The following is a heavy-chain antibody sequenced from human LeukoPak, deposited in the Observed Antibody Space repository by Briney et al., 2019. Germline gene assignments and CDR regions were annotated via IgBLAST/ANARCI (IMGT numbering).Heavy chain of an antibody. V-gene: IGHV3-74*01. CDR3: TRDITQTRGGRSDY. D-gene: IGHD3-10*01. CDR2: INSDGKTT. J-gene: IGHJ4*02. Sequence: GSLRLSCAASGFTFSSYWMYWVRQAPGKGLVWVSRINSDGKTTNYADSVKGRFTISRDNAKNTLYLQMNSLRADDTAVYYCTRDITQTRGGRSDYWGQGTLVTVSA. CDR1: GFTFSSYW.